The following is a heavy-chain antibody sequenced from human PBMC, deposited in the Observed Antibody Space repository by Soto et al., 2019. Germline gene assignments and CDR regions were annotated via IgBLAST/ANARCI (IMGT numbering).Heavy chain of an antibody. CDR2: IKQDGSEK. CDR1: GFTFSSYW. D-gene: IGHD6-6*01. Sequence: LRLSCAASGFTFSSYWMSWVRQAPGKGLEWVANIKQDGSEKYYVDSVKGRFTISRDNAKNSLYLQMNSLRAEDTAVYYCARERGFSSSSNGMDVWGQGTTVTVSS. V-gene: IGHV3-7*01. CDR3: ARERGFSSSSNGMDV. J-gene: IGHJ6*02.